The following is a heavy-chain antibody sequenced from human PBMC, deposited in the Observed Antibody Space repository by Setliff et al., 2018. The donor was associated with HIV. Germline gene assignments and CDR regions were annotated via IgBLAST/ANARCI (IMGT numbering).Heavy chain of an antibody. CDR3: AARNSGNPTRHFDY. V-gene: IGHV4-38-2*01. CDR1: GYSISNGYY. D-gene: IGHD3-10*01. Sequence: SETLSLTCALSGYSISNGYYWGWIRQPSGKGLEWIGSIYHSGSTFYNPSLRSRVTISVDTSQDQFSRRLTSVTAADTAVYYCAARNSGNPTRHFDYWGQGTRVTVS. J-gene: IGHJ4*02. CDR2: IYHSGST.